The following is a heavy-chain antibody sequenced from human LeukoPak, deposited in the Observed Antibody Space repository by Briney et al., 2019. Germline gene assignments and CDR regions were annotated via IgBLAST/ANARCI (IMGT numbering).Heavy chain of an antibody. J-gene: IGHJ4*02. Sequence: SETLSLTCTVSGGSISSYYWSWIRQPAGKGLEWIGRIYTSGSTNYNPSLKSRVTISVDTSKNQFSLKLSSVTAADTAVYYCATTGNRNDGGDYWGQGTLVTVSS. CDR1: GGSISSYY. CDR2: IYTSGST. V-gene: IGHV4-4*07. CDR3: ATTGNRNDGGDY. D-gene: IGHD1-1*01.